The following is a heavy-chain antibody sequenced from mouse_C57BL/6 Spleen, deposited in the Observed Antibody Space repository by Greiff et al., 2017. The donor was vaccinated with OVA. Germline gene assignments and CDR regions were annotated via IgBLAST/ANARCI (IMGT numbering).Heavy chain of an antibody. Sequence: VQLQQSGAELVKPGASVKLSCKASGYTFTSYWMHWVKQRPGRGLEWIGRIDPNSGGTKYNEKFKSKATLTVDKPSSTAYMQLSSLTSEDSAVYYCARGSLLRTANYYFDYWGQGTTLTVSS. CDR3: ARGSLLRTANYYFDY. V-gene: IGHV1-72*01. J-gene: IGHJ2*01. D-gene: IGHD1-1*01. CDR1: GYTFTSYW. CDR2: IDPNSGGT.